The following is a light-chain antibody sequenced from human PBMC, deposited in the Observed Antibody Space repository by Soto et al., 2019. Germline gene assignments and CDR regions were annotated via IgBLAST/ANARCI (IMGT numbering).Light chain of an antibody. Sequence: AIRMTQSPSSLSASTGSRFTITCRASQGISSYLAWYQQKPGKAPKLLIYAASNLLSGLPSRFSGTGSGTEFTLTISSLQPDDFATYYCQHYNSYSEAFGQGTKVDIK. J-gene: IGKJ1*01. CDR2: AAS. CDR3: QHYNSYSEA. V-gene: IGKV1-8*01. CDR1: QGISSY.